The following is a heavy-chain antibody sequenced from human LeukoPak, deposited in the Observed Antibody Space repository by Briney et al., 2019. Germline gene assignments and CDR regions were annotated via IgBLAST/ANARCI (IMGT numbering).Heavy chain of an antibody. D-gene: IGHD6-19*01. V-gene: IGHV3-30*02. CDR3: ARGSSGWYGIDY. CDR2: IRYDGSNK. Sequence: GGSLRLSWAAAGFTFSTYGMHWVRQAPGKGLEWVAFIRYDGSNKYYADSVKGRFTISRDNSKNTLYLQMNSLRAEDTAVYYCARGSSGWYGIDYWGQGALVNVSS. CDR1: GFTFSTYG. J-gene: IGHJ4*02.